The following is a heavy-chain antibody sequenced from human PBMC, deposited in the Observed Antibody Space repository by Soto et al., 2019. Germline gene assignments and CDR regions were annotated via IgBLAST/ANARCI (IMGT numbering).Heavy chain of an antibody. V-gene: IGHV4-30-4*08. J-gene: IGHJ4*02. Sequence: SETLSLTCTGSGGSISSGGYYWSWIRQHPGKGLEWIGYIYYSGSTYYNPSLKSRVTISVDTSKNQFSLKLSSVTAADTAVYYCASHSYGYTFYDYWGQGTLVTVSS. CDR2: IYYSGST. CDR1: GGSISSGGYY. D-gene: IGHD5-18*01. CDR3: ASHSYGYTFYDY.